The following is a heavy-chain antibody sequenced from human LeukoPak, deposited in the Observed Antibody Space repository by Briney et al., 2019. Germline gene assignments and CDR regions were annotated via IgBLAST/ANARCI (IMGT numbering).Heavy chain of an antibody. CDR1: GYTFTSYD. Sequence: ASVKVSCKASGYTFTSYDINWVRQATGQGLEWMGWMNPNSGNTGYTQKFQGRVTMTRNTSISTAYMELSSLRSEDTAVYYCARVSGVLASYGMDVWGQGTTVTVSS. D-gene: IGHD2-15*01. CDR3: ARVSGVLASYGMDV. CDR2: MNPNSGNT. J-gene: IGHJ6*02. V-gene: IGHV1-8*01.